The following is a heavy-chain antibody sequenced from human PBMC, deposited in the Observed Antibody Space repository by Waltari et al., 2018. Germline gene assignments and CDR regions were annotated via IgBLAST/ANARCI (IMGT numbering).Heavy chain of an antibody. V-gene: IGHV3-23*03. Sequence: EVQLLESGGGLVQPGGSLRLSCAASGFTFGNYAMSGVGKAPGRGLEWVSVFYSGGTTYYADSVKGRFTISRDNSKNTLYLQMNSLRAEDTAVYYCAKDSSPFLEHRVYYYYYMDVWGKGTTVTVSS. CDR3: AKDSSPFLEHRVYYYYYMDV. CDR1: GFTFGNYA. D-gene: IGHD3-3*01. CDR2: FYSGGTT. J-gene: IGHJ6*03.